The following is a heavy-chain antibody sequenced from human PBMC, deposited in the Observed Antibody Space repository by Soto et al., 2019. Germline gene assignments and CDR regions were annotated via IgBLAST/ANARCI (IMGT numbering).Heavy chain of an antibody. Sequence: SETLSLTCAVSGGSISSGGYSWSWIRQPPGKGLEWIGEINHSGVTNYKPSLKRRVTISVDTSKNQFSLQLKSVTAADTALYYCARFSGSYYYAMDVWGQGSTVTVSS. CDR2: INHSGVT. J-gene: IGHJ6*02. CDR1: GGSISSGGYS. V-gene: IGHV4-34*01. D-gene: IGHD6-19*01. CDR3: ARFSGSYYYAMDV.